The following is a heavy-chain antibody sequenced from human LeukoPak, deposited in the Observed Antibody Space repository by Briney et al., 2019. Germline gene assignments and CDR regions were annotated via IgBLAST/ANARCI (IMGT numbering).Heavy chain of an antibody. D-gene: IGHD6-13*01. CDR2: INPNSGGT. Sequence: GASVKVSCKASGYTFTGYYMHWVRQAPGQGLEWMGWINPNSGGTNYAQKFQGRVTMTRDTSIGTAYMELSRLRSDDTAVYYCARVGYSSSGNDLDYWGQGTLVTVSS. V-gene: IGHV1-2*02. CDR1: GYTFTGYY. CDR3: ARVGYSSSGNDLDY. J-gene: IGHJ4*02.